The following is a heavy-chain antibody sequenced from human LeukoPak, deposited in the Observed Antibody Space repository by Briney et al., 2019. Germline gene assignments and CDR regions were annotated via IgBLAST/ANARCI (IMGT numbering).Heavy chain of an antibody. Sequence: SETLSLTCAVYGGSFSGYYWSWIRQPPGKGLEWIGEINHSGSTNYNPSLKSRVAISVDTSKNQFSLKLSSVTAADTAVYYCARHRRYCSSTSCSDSGYDDYWGQGTLVTVSS. CDR1: GGSFSGYY. CDR2: INHSGST. V-gene: IGHV4-34*01. D-gene: IGHD2-2*01. CDR3: ARHRRYCSSTSCSDSGYDDY. J-gene: IGHJ4*02.